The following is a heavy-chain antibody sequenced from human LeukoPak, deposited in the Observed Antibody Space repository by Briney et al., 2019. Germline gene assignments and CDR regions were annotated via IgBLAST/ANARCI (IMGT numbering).Heavy chain of an antibody. V-gene: IGHV3-30*04. CDR3: ARIEHSSWPYFDH. Sequence: PGGSLRLSCAASGFTFSSYAMHWVRQAPGKGLEWVAVISYDGSNKYYADSVKGRFTISRDNSKNTLYLQMNSLRAEDTAVYYCARIEHSSWPYFDHWGQGTLVTVSS. J-gene: IGHJ4*02. CDR1: GFTFSSYA. D-gene: IGHD6-13*01. CDR2: ISYDGSNK.